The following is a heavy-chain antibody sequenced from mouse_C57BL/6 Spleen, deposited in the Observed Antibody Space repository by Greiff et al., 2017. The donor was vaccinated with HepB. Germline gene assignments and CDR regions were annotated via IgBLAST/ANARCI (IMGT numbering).Heavy chain of an antibody. CDR3: TRPRETGAWFAY. CDR1: GYTFTDYE. Sequence: VQLQQSGAELVRPGASVTLSCKASGYTFTDYEMHWVKQTPVHGLEWIGAIDPETGGTAYNQKFKGKAILTADKSSSTAYMELRSLTSEDSAVYYCTRPRETGAWFAYWGQGTLVTVSA. J-gene: IGHJ3*01. D-gene: IGHD1-1*02. CDR2: IDPETGGT. V-gene: IGHV1-15*01.